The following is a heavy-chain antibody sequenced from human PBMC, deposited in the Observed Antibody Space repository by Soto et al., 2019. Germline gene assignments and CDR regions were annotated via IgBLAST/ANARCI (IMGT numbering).Heavy chain of an antibody. CDR3: ARPVRGVITKKFNWFDP. CDR1: GYSFTSYW. J-gene: IGHJ5*02. Sequence: PGESLKISCKGSGYSFTSYWIGWVRQMPGKGLEWMGIIYPGDSDTRYSPSFQGQVTISADKSISTAYLQWSSLKASDTAMYYCARPVRGVITKKFNWFDPWGQGTLVTVSS. D-gene: IGHD3-10*01. V-gene: IGHV5-51*01. CDR2: IYPGDSDT.